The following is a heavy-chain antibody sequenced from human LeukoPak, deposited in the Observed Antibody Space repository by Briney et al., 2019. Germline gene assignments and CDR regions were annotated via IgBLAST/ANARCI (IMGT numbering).Heavy chain of an antibody. Sequence: GRSLRLSCAASGFTFDNYAMHWVRQAPGKGLEWLSIISWNSGYIGYADSVKGRFTTSRDNAKKSLDLQMNSLRAEDTAFYYCAKVRGTYSSGYFFDSWGQGTLVTVSS. D-gene: IGHD6-19*01. CDR1: GFTFDNYA. CDR2: ISWNSGYI. CDR3: AKVRGTYSSGYFFDS. V-gene: IGHV3-9*01. J-gene: IGHJ4*02.